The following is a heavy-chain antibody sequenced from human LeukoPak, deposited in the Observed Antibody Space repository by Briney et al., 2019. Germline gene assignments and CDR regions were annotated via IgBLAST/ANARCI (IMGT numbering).Heavy chain of an antibody. Sequence: GGSLRLSCAASGFTFSSYAMHWVRQAPGKGLEWVAVISYDGSNKYYADSVKGRFTISRDNSKNTLSLQMNSLRAEDTAVYYCAKVNWCYASCADAWGRGTLVTVSS. CDR2: ISYDGSNK. J-gene: IGHJ4*02. CDR1: GFTFSSYA. V-gene: IGHV3-30-3*02. CDR3: AKVNWCYASCADA. D-gene: IGHD2-2*01.